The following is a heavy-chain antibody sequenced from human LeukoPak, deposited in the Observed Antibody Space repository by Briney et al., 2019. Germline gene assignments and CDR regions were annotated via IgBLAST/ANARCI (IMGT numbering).Heavy chain of an antibody. V-gene: IGHV4-39*01. Sequence: PSETLSLTCTVSGGSISSSSYYWGWIRQPPGKGLEWIGSIYYSGSTYYNPSLKSRVTISVDTSKNQFSLKLSSVTAADTAVYYCAKSGFATHYYVMDVWGQGTTVTVSS. J-gene: IGHJ6*02. CDR3: AKSGFATHYYVMDV. CDR2: IYYSGST. CDR1: GGSISSSSYY. D-gene: IGHD5-12*01.